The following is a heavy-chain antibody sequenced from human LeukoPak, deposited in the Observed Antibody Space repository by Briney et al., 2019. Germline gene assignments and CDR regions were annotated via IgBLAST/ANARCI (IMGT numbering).Heavy chain of an antibody. Sequence: SETLSLTCTVSGGSVSSYFWSWIRQPPGEGLGWIGYIYYGGSPNYNRSFKSRVTISLDTSNYQFSLRLGSVTAADTALYSCARILPTAGTGAFDIWGQGTMVTVSS. CDR2: IYYGGSP. D-gene: IGHD6-13*01. CDR1: GGSVSSYF. V-gene: IGHV4-59*02. CDR3: ARILPTAGTGAFDI. J-gene: IGHJ3*02.